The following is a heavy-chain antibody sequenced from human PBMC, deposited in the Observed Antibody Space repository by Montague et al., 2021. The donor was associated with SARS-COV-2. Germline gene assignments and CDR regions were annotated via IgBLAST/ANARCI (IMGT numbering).Heavy chain of an antibody. Sequence: SLRLSCAVSGFTFSNYAMSWVRQAPGKGLEWVSFIYGGGTYIYYSDSVKGRSTISRDDPENALYLQVSSLRAEDTAVYYCARGPVSDAFDVWGQGTMVTVSS. CDR1: GFTFSNYA. D-gene: IGHD1-14*01. V-gene: IGHV3-23*03. CDR3: ARGPVSDAFDV. J-gene: IGHJ3*01. CDR2: IYGGGTYI.